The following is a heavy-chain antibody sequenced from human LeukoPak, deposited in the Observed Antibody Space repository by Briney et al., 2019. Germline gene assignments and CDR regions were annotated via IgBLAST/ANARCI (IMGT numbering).Heavy chain of an antibody. CDR2: MNPNSGNT. CDR3: ARVWWDYDSSGYPEKGAFDI. J-gene: IGHJ3*02. D-gene: IGHD3-22*01. V-gene: IGHV1-8*03. Sequence: GASVKVSCTASGYTFTSYDINWVRQATGQGLEWMGWMNPNSGNTGYAQKFQGRVTITRNTSISTAYMELSSLRSEDTAVYYCARVWWDYDSSGYPEKGAFDIWGQGTMVTVSS. CDR1: GYTFTSYD.